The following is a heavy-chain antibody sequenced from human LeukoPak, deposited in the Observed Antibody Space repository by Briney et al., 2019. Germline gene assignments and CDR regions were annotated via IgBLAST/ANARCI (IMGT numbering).Heavy chain of an antibody. Sequence: SETLSLTCTVSVGSISSHYWNWIRQPPGKGLEWIGYVFYTGCTNYNPSLKSRVTISLDTSKKHFSLRLSSVTAADTTVYYCATLGASGPDYWGQGTLVTVSS. J-gene: IGHJ4*02. CDR2: VFYTGCT. CDR1: VGSISSHY. D-gene: IGHD2-8*02. V-gene: IGHV4-59*08. CDR3: ATLGASGPDY.